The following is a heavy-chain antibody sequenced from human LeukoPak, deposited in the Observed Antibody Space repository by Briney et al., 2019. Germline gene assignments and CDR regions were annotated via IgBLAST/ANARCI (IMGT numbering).Heavy chain of an antibody. Sequence: ASVKVSCKTSGYTFSDYYIHWVRQAPGQGLEWMGWIVPHSGGTKYAQKFQGRVTMTRDTSISTAYVELSRLRYDDTAVYYCATLGATSFDCWGQGALVTVSS. CDR1: GYTFSDYY. J-gene: IGHJ4*02. CDR2: IVPHSGGT. V-gene: IGHV1-2*02. CDR3: ATLGATSFDC. D-gene: IGHD1-26*01.